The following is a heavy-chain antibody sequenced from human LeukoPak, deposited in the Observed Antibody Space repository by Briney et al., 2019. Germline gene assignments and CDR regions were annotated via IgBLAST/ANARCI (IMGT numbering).Heavy chain of an antibody. V-gene: IGHV1-69*04. J-gene: IGHJ4*02. Sequence: SVKVSCKASGGTFSSYAISWVRQAPGQGLEWMGRIIPILGIANYAHKFQGRVTITADKSTSTAYMELSSLRSEDTAVYYCARDGGYSSSWYDYWGQGTLVTVSS. D-gene: IGHD6-13*01. CDR2: IIPILGIA. CDR3: ARDGGYSSSWYDY. CDR1: GGTFSSYA.